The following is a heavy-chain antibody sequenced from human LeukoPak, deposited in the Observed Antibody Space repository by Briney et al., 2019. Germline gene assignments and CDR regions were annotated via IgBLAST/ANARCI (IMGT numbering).Heavy chain of an antibody. CDR1: GFPFGGYA. J-gene: IGHJ4*02. Sequence: GGSQRLSCTASGFPFGGYAMSWVRQAPGKGLERVSSISGGSEDTYHADSVKGRFTISRDNSKNTLYLQMNSLRAEGTAVYYCAKNGGSQCYSHLGWWGQGTLVTVSS. D-gene: IGHD2-15*01. V-gene: IGHV3-23*01. CDR3: AKNGGSQCYSHLGW. CDR2: ISGGSEDT.